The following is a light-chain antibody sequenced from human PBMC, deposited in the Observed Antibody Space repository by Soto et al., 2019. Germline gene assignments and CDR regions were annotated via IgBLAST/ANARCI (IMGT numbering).Light chain of an antibody. J-gene: IGKJ5*01. CDR3: PQYTNCPPIP. V-gene: IGKV3-15*01. CDR1: QSVSRS. Sequence: EIGLTQSPATLSVSPGERATLSCRASQSVSRSLAWYQQKPGQAPRLLIYEASTRATGIPARFSGSGSETDFTLTISGLQSEDFAVHYCPQYTNCPPIPSGQGTRLEIK. CDR2: EAS.